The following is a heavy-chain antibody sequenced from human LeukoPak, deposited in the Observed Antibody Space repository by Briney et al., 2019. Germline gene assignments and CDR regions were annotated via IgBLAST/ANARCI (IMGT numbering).Heavy chain of an antibody. CDR2: IKSNTDGGTT. CDR1: GFTFNNAW. CDR3: ATERPRSSWFLGFDY. V-gene: IGHV3-15*01. J-gene: IGHJ4*02. D-gene: IGHD6-13*01. Sequence: NPGGSLRLSCAVSGFTFNNAWMSWVRQAPGKGPEWVGRIKSNTDGGTTDYAAPVKGRFTISRDDSKNTLYLHMNSLKSEDTAMYYCATERPRSSWFLGFDYWGQGTLVTVSS.